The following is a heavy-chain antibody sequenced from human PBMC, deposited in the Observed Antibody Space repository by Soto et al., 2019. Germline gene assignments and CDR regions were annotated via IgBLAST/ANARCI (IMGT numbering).Heavy chain of an antibody. V-gene: IGHV3-23*01. J-gene: IGHJ4*02. D-gene: IGHD2-2*01. Sequence: EVQLLESGGGLVQPGGSLRLSCAASGFSFSRYAMSWVRQAPGKGLEWVSGISGSSDSTYYADSVKGRFTISRDNXXNTLXXQMNSLRAEDTAVYYCASLPTATTFDYWGQGTLVTVSS. CDR3: ASLPTATTFDY. CDR2: ISGSSDST. CDR1: GFSFSRYA.